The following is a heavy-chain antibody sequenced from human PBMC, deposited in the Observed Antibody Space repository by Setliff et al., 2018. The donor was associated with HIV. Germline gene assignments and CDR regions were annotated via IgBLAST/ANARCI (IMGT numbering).Heavy chain of an antibody. CDR3: ARVRRDGNSFDD. Sequence: ASETLSLTCTVSGGSINSFYWNWVRQPAGKGLEWIGYIYYSGSTYYNPSLRSRVTISLDTSKNQFSLKLSSVTAADTAVYFCARVRRDGNSFDDWGQGTLVTVSS. CDR2: IYYSGST. J-gene: IGHJ4*02. D-gene: IGHD4-4*01. CDR1: GGSINSFY. V-gene: IGHV4-59*06.